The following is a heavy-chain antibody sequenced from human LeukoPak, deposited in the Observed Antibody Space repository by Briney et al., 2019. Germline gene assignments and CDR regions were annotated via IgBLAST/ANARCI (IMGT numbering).Heavy chain of an antibody. CDR1: GYSFTNYW. CDR2: IYPGDSDT. D-gene: IGHD2-21*02. CDR3: ARQPRYCGGDWNSVDY. Sequence: GESLKISCKGSGYSFTNYWIGWVRQMPGQGLEWMGIIYPGDSDTRYSPSFQGQVTMSADKSISTAYLQWSSLKASDTAMYYCARQPRYCGGDWNSVDYWGQGTLVTV. J-gene: IGHJ4*02. V-gene: IGHV5-51*01.